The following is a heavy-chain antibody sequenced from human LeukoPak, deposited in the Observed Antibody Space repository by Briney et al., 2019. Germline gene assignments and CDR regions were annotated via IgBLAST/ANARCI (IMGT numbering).Heavy chain of an antibody. CDR3: ARDLPDTVMVNGLDY. D-gene: IGHD5-18*01. CDR1: GYTFTSYY. J-gene: IGHJ4*02. V-gene: IGHV1-46*01. Sequence: GASVKVSCKASGYTFTSYYMHWVRQAPGQGLEWMGIINPSGGSTSYAQKFQGRVTMTRDTSTSTVYMELSSLRSEDTAVYYCARDLPDTVMVNGLDYWGQGTLVTVSS. CDR2: INPSGGST.